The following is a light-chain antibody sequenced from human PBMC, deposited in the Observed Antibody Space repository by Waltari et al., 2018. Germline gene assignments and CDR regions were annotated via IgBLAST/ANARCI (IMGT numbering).Light chain of an antibody. CDR3: QQYYSAPYT. Sequence: DIVMTQSPDSLAVSLGERATINCKSSQCVLYSANNKNYLAWYQQKPGQPPKLLIYWASTRESGVPDQFRGSGSGTDFTLAISSLQAEDVAVYYCQQYYSAPYTFGQGTKLEIK. CDR2: WAS. CDR1: QCVLYSANNKNY. J-gene: IGKJ2*01. V-gene: IGKV4-1*01.